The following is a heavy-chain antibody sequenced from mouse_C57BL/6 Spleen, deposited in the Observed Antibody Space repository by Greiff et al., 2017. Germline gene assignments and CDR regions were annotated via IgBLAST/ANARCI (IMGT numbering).Heavy chain of an antibody. CDR2: IWTGGGT. CDR3: ARFITTVVAHYDAMDY. D-gene: IGHD1-1*01. CDR1: GFSLTSYA. V-gene: IGHV2-9-1*01. J-gene: IGHJ4*01. Sequence: VQGVESGPGLVAPSQSLSITCTVSGFSLTSYAISWVRKPPGKGLEWLGVIWTGGGTNYNSAFQSRLSISKDNSKSQVFLKMNSLQTDYTARYYCARFITTVVAHYDAMDYWGQGTSVTVSS.